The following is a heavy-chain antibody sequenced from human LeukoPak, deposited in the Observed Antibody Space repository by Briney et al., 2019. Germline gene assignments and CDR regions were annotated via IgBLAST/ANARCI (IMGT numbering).Heavy chain of an antibody. Sequence: QGGGSRRLSGAASGFTFSSYARSWVRQAPGKGLEWVSAISGGGDSTYYADSVKGRLTISRDNSKNTLSLQMNSLRAEDTAVYYCAKDRARGGATDFDYWGQGALVTVSS. V-gene: IGHV3-23*01. CDR1: GFTFSSYA. J-gene: IGHJ4*02. D-gene: IGHD1-26*01. CDR3: AKDRARGGATDFDY. CDR2: ISGGGDST.